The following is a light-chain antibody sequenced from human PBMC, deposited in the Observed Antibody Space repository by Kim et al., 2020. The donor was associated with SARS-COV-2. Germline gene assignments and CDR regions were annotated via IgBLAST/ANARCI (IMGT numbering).Light chain of an antibody. CDR1: SSDVGGYNY. CDR3: SSYAGSNSAV. CDR2: EVS. V-gene: IGLV2-8*01. Sequence: GQSVTISCTGTSSDVGGYNYVSWYQQHPGKAPKLMIYEVSKRPSGVPYRFSGSKSGNTASLTVSGLQAEDEADYYCSSYAGSNSAVFGTGTKVTVL. J-gene: IGLJ1*01.